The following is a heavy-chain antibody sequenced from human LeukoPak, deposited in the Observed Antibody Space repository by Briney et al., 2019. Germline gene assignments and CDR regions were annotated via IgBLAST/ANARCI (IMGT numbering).Heavy chain of an antibody. CDR2: INTNTGNP. D-gene: IGHD4-17*01. V-gene: IGHV7-4-1*02. CDR3: ARVSPNTVTTLQYFDY. J-gene: IGHJ4*02. CDR1: GYTFSSYT. Sequence: ASVKVSCKTSGYTFSSYTITWVRQAPGQGLQWMGWINTNTGNPTYAQGFTGRFVFSLDTSVSTAYLQISSLKAEDTAVYYCARVSPNTVTTLQYFDYWGQGTLVTVSS.